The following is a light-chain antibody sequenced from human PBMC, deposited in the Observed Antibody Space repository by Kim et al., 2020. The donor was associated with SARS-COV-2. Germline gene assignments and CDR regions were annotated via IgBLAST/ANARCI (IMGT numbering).Light chain of an antibody. J-gene: IGKJ1*01. V-gene: IGKV1-39*01. Sequence: AAGRDIVAVAFLSSQTVNKYLDWARQKPGRAPKLLVYAASTLQSGGPSRFSGGGSWTDFTLTIISLQLEDFATYCCQQSYITLWTFGQGTKVDIK. CDR3: QQSYITLWT. CDR2: AAS. CDR1: QTVNKY.